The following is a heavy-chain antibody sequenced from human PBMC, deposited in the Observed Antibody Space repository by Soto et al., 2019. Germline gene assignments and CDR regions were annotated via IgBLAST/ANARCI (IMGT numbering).Heavy chain of an antibody. V-gene: IGHV4-61*01. CDR2: IYYSGST. D-gene: IGHD6-19*01. CDR1: GGSVSSGSYY. J-gene: IGHJ6*02. Sequence: PSETLSLTCTVSGGSVSSGSYYWSWIRQPPGKGLEWIGYIYYSGSTNYNPSLKSRVTISVDTSKNQFSLKLSSVTAADTAVYYCARDQWYSSGRGLKSGGYYYYYGMDVWGQGTTVTVSS. CDR3: ARDQWYSSGRGLKSGGYYYYYGMDV.